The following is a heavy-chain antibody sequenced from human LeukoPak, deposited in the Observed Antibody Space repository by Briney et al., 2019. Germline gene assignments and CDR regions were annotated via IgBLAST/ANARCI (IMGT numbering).Heavy chain of an antibody. CDR2: IYTSGST. CDR3: ARAVYYYYMDV. J-gene: IGHJ6*03. CDR1: GYSISSGYY. Sequence: SETLSLTCTVSGYSISSGYYWGWIRQPAGKGLEWIGRIYTSGSTNYNPSLKSRVTISVDTSKNQFSLKLSSVTAADTAVYYCARAVYYYYMDVWGKGTTVTVSS. V-gene: IGHV4-61*02.